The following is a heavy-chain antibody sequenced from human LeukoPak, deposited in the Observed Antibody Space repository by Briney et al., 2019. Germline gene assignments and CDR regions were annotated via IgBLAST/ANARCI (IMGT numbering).Heavy chain of an antibody. J-gene: IGHJ4*02. V-gene: IGHV3-30*18. CDR1: GFTFNSYV. D-gene: IGHD5-18*01. Sequence: GGSLRLSCAASGFTFNSYVMHWVRQAPGKGLEWVAVISYDGSNKYYADSLKGRFTISRDNYRNTLYLQMNSLRDEDTAVYYCAKGPSPRGYSPPFDYWGQGTLVTVSS. CDR3: AKGPSPRGYSPPFDY. CDR2: ISYDGSNK.